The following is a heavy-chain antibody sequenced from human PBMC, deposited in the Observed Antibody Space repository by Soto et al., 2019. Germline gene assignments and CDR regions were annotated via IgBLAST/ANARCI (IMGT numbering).Heavy chain of an antibody. Sequence: PGGSLRLSCAASGFTFSSHGMHWVRQAPGKGLEWVAVISYEGSNKYYADSVKCRFTISRDNSKNTLYLQMNSLRAEDTAVYYCAKETLDSSALINGMDVWGQGTTVSASS. CDR1: GFTFSSHG. CDR3: AKETLDSSALINGMDV. V-gene: IGHV3-30*18. J-gene: IGHJ6*02. CDR2: ISYEGSNK. D-gene: IGHD3-22*01.